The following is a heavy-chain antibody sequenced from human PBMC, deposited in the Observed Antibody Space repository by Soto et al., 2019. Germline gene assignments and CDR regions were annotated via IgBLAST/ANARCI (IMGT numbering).Heavy chain of an antibody. J-gene: IGHJ1*01. CDR2: INHGGST. D-gene: IGHD3-3*01. Sequence: QVQLQQWGAGLLKPSETLSLTCAVYGGSFSGYYWSWIRQPPGKGLEWIGEINHGGSTNYDPSLKSRVTIPVDTSKNQFSLKLSSVIAADTAVYYCARIARITIFRVVFSEYFQHWGQVTLVTVSS. V-gene: IGHV4-34*01. CDR1: GGSFSGYY. CDR3: ARIARITIFRVVFSEYFQH.